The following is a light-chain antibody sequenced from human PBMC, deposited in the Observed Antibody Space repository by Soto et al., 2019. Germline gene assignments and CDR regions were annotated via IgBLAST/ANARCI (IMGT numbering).Light chain of an antibody. J-gene: IGKJ4*01. CDR2: GAS. CDR1: QSVSSSY. Sequence: EIVLTQSPGTLSLSPGERATLSCRASQSVSSSYLAWYQQKPGQAPGLLIYGASSRATGIPDRFSGSGSGTDLTLTISRLEPEDFAVYYCQQYGSSPLTFGGGTKVEIK. CDR3: QQYGSSPLT. V-gene: IGKV3-20*01.